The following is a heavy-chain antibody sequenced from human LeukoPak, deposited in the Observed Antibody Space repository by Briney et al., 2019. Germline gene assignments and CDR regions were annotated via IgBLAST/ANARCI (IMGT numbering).Heavy chain of an antibody. V-gene: IGHV1-2*02. J-gene: IGHJ3*02. CDR2: INPNSGVT. Sequence: ASVKVSCKASGYTFTGYYMQWVRQAPGQGLEWMGWINPNSGVTNYAQKFQGRVTMTRDTSISTAYMELSRLRSDDTAVYYCARYLGFCSGGSCRFDIWGQGTMVTVSS. CDR1: GYTFTGYY. CDR3: ARYLGFCSGGSCRFDI. D-gene: IGHD2-15*01.